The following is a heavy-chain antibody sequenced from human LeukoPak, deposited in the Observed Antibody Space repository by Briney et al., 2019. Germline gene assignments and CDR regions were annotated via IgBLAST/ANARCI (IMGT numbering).Heavy chain of an antibody. J-gene: IGHJ5*02. Sequence: SETLSLTCTVSGGSISSYYWSWIRQPPGKGLEWIGCIHYSGTTNYNPSLKSRVTISVDTSKNQFSLKLSSVTAADTAVYYCARDQSSSSWYGGFDPWGQGTLVTVSS. CDR1: GGSISSYY. CDR2: IHYSGTT. CDR3: ARDQSSSSWYGGFDP. D-gene: IGHD6-13*01. V-gene: IGHV4-59*01.